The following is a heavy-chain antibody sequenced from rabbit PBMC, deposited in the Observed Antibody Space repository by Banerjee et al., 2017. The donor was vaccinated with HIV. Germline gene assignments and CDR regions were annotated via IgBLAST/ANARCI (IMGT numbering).Heavy chain of an antibody. Sequence: QSLEESGGDLVQPGASLTLTCTASGFSFNSNAMCWVRQAPGKGLEWIACIGISSDNTYYASWAKARFTISKASSTTVTLQMTSLTAADTATYFCARDLAGVIGWNFGLGDPGTLVSVS. CDR2: IGISSDNT. CDR3: ARDLAGVIGWNFGL. J-gene: IGHJ4*01. CDR1: GFSFNSNA. D-gene: IGHD4-1*01. V-gene: IGHV1S40*01.